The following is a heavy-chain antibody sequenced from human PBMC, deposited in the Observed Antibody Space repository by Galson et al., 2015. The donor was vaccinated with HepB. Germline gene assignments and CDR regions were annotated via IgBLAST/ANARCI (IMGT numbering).Heavy chain of an antibody. D-gene: IGHD2-2*01. V-gene: IGHV3-23*01. Sequence: SLRLSCAASGFTFSSYAMSWVRQAPGKGLEWVSAISGSGGSTYYADSVKGRFTISRDNSKNTLYLQMNSLRAEGTAVYYCAKGPGYCSSTSCYRPLPFDYWGQGTLVTVSS. CDR1: GFTFSSYA. J-gene: IGHJ4*02. CDR2: ISGSGGST. CDR3: AKGPGYCSSTSCYRPLPFDY.